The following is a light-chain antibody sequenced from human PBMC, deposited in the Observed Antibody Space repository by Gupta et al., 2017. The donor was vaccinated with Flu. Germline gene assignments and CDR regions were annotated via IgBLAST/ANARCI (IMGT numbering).Light chain of an antibody. J-gene: IGLJ1*01. Sequence: QSVLTQPPSVSGAPGQTVTISCTGSNSNIGAGYDVHWYQQLPGTAPKLLIFGNNNRPSGVPDRFSGSKSGTSASLAITGLQAEDEADYYCQSYDNSLSGSRVFGTGTKVTVL. CDR2: GNN. CDR1: NSNIGAGYD. CDR3: QSYDNSLSGSRV. V-gene: IGLV1-40*01.